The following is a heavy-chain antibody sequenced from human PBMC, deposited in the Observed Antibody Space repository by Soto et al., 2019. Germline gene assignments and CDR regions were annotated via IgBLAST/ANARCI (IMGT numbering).Heavy chain of an antibody. D-gene: IGHD5-12*01. Sequence: QSQTLSLPCAISGDSVSSNSAAWNWIRQSPSRGLEWLGRTYYRSKWYNDYAVSVKSRITINPDTSKNQFSLQLNSVTPEDTAVYYCARVGIRGYTDTDAFDIWGQGTMVTVSS. CDR1: GDSVSSNSAA. J-gene: IGHJ3*02. V-gene: IGHV6-1*01. CDR2: TYYRSKWYN. CDR3: ARVGIRGYTDTDAFDI.